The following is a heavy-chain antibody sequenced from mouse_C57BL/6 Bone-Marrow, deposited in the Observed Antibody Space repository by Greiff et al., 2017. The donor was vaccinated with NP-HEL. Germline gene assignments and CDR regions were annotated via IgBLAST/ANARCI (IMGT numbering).Heavy chain of an antibody. Sequence: VQLQQSGPGLVAPSQSLSITCTVSGFSLTSYGVDWVRQSPGKGLEWLGVIWGVGSTNYNSALKSRLSISKDNSKSQVFLKMNSLQTDDTAMYYWASGPAWFAYWGQGTLVTVSA. CDR1: GFSLTSYG. J-gene: IGHJ3*01. V-gene: IGHV2-6*01. CDR2: IWGVGST. CDR3: ASGPAWFAY.